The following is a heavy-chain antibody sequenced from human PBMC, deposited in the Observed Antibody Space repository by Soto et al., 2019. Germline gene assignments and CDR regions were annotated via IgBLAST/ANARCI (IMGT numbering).Heavy chain of an antibody. CDR1: GYTFTSYG. V-gene: IGHV1-24*01. CDR2: FDPEDGET. D-gene: IGHD3-3*01. Sequence: ASVKVSCKASGYTFTSYGISWVRQAPGKGLEWMGGFDPEDGETIYAQKFQGRVTMTEDTSTDTAYMELSSLRSEDTAVYYCATLRFLEWFHPGYYGMDVWGQGTTVTVSS. CDR3: ATLRFLEWFHPGYYGMDV. J-gene: IGHJ6*02.